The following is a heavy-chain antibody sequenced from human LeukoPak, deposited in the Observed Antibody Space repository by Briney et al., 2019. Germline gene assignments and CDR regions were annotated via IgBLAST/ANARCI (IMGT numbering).Heavy chain of an antibody. D-gene: IGHD1-26*01. V-gene: IGHV1-18*01. CDR1: GYTFTSYG. CDR3: ARTCGSYPCSYYYGMDV. Sequence: ASVKVSFKASGYTFTSYGIIWVRQAPGQGLEWMGWISAYNGNTNYVQKLQGRVTMATDTSTSTAYMELRSLRSDDTAVYYCARTCGSYPCSYYYGMDVWGQGTTVTVSS. J-gene: IGHJ6*02. CDR2: ISAYNGNT.